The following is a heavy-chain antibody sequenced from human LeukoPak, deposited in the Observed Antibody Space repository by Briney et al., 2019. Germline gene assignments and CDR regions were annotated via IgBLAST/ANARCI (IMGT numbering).Heavy chain of an antibody. Sequence: PSQTLSLTCAVSGGSISSGGYSWSWIRQPPGKGLEWIGYIYHSGSTYYNPSLKSRVTISVDRSKNQFSLKLSSVTAADTAVYYCASYCSGGSCYPNDAFVIWGQGTMVTVSS. CDR1: GGSISSGGYS. CDR3: ASYCSGGSCYPNDAFVI. CDR2: IYHSGST. D-gene: IGHD2-15*01. V-gene: IGHV4-30-2*01. J-gene: IGHJ3*02.